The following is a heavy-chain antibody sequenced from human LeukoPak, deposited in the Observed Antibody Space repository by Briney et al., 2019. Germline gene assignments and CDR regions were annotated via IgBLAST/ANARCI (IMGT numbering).Heavy chain of an antibody. V-gene: IGHV3-30*03. J-gene: IGHJ4*02. D-gene: IGHD6-6*01. CDR2: ISYDGSNK. Sequence: PGRSLRLSCAASGFTFSSYGMHWVRQAPGKGLEWVAVISYDGSNKYYADSVKGRYTISRDNSKNTLYLQMNSLRAEDTAVYYCARDPYSSSSPCFDYWGQGTLVTVSS. CDR3: ARDPYSSSSPCFDY. CDR1: GFTFSSYG.